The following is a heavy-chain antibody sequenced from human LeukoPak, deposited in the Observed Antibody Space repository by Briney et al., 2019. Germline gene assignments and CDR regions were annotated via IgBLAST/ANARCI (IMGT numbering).Heavy chain of an antibody. CDR2: INAGNGNT. Sequence: ASVKVSCKASGYTFTSYAMHWVRQAPGQRLEWMGWINAGNGNTKYSQKFQGRVTITRDTSASTAYMELSSLRSEDTAVYYCARGAEAGYCSGGSCIPNDYWGQGTLVTVSS. J-gene: IGHJ4*02. D-gene: IGHD2-15*01. CDR3: ARGAEAGYCSGGSCIPNDY. CDR1: GYTFTSYA. V-gene: IGHV1-3*01.